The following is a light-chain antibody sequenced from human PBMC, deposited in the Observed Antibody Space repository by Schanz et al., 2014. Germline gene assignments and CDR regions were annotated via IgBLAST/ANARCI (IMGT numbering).Light chain of an antibody. CDR1: QSVSNK. V-gene: IGKV3-15*01. CDR3: QQYNNWPREYT. J-gene: IGKJ2*01. CDR2: DAS. Sequence: EVVMTQSPATLSVSLGERVTLSCRASQSVSNKLAWYQQKPGQAPRLLIYDASTRATGVPARFSGSGSGTEFTLTISSLQAEEFAVYYCQQYNNWPREYTFGQGTKLEIK.